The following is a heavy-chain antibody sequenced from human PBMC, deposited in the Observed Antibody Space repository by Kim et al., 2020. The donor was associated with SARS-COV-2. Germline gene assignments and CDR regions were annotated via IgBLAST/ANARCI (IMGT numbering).Heavy chain of an antibody. Sequence: GGSLRLSCAASGFTFSSYAMHWVRQAPGKGLEWVAVISYDGSNKYYADSVKGRFTISRDNSKNTLYLQMNSLRAEDTAVYYCAREEVVVVAATIDYWGQGTLVTVSS. CDR1: GFTFSSYA. CDR2: ISYDGSNK. V-gene: IGHV3-30*04. J-gene: IGHJ4*02. D-gene: IGHD2-15*01. CDR3: AREEVVVVAATIDY.